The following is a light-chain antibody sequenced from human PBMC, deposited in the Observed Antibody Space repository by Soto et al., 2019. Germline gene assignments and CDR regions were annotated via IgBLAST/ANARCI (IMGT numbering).Light chain of an antibody. V-gene: IGKV3-15*01. J-gene: IGKJ1*01. Sequence: ELVMTQSPAILSFSPGERATLSCRARQSVSCNLAWYQQKPGQAPRLLIYGASTRATGIPARFSGSGSGTEFTLTISSLQSEDFAVYYCQQYNNWPPWTFGQGTKVEIK. CDR1: QSVSCN. CDR2: GAS. CDR3: QQYNNWPPWT.